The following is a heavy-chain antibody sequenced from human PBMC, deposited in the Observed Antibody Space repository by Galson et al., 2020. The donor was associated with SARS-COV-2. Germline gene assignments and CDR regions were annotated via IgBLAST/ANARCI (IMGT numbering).Heavy chain of an antibody. V-gene: IGHV3-30*02. CDR1: GFTFSSYV. CDR2: IRYDGSNK. CDR3: AKEGYSGSGSLENWLDP. D-gene: IGHD3-10*01. J-gene: IGHJ5*02. Sequence: GSLRPPCAASGFTFSSYVMHWVRQAPGKGLEWVAFIRYDGSNKYYADSVKGRFTISRDNSKNTLYLQMNSLRAEDTAIYYCAKEGYSGSGSLENWLDPWGQGTLVTVSS.